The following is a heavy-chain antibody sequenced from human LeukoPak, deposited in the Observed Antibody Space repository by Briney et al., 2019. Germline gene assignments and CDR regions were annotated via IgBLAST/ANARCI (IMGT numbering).Heavy chain of an antibody. CDR3: GRGARYCSSTSCYKYYFDY. V-gene: IGHV4-30-4*08. CDR2: IYYSGST. J-gene: IGHJ4*02. Sequence: SETLSLTCTVSGGSISSGDYYWSWIRQPPGKGLEWIGYIYYSGSTYYNPSLKSRVTISVDTSKNQFSLKLSSVTAADTAVYYCGRGARYCSSTSCYKYYFDYWGQGTLVTVSS. D-gene: IGHD2-2*02. CDR1: GGSISSGDYY.